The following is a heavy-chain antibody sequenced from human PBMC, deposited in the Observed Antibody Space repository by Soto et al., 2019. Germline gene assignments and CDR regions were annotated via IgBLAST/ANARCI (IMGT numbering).Heavy chain of an antibody. CDR1: GYTFTSYD. D-gene: IGHD3-22*01. CDR2: IIPIFGTA. Sequence: VSCKASGYTFTSYDINWVRLATGQGLEWMGGIIPIFGTANYAQKFQGRVTITADESTSTAYMELSSLRSEDTAVYYCARAREYYYDSSGYPFDPWGEGTLVTVSS. J-gene: IGHJ5*02. CDR3: ARAREYYYDSSGYPFDP. V-gene: IGHV1-69*01.